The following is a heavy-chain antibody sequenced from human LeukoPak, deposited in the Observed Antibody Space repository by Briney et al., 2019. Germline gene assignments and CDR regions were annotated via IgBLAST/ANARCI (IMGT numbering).Heavy chain of an antibody. V-gene: IGHV4-39*01. D-gene: IGHD5-18*01. CDR3: ARGLHGYTYGYVPWELFYYMDV. CDR2: IFYSGNT. J-gene: IGHJ6*03. CDR1: GGSISSRSYY. Sequence: SETLSLTCTVSGGSISSRSYYWGWVRQPPGKGLEWIGTIFYSGNTYYNPSLKSRVTISVDTSKNQFSLHLSSVTAADTAVYYCARGLHGYTYGYVPWELFYYMDVWGKGTTVTISS.